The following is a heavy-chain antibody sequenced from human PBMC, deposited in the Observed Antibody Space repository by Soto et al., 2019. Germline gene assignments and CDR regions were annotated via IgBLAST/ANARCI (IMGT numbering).Heavy chain of an antibody. CDR2: INTDGSST. D-gene: IGHD3-9*01. CDR1: GFSFSGYW. V-gene: IGHV3-74*01. Sequence: EVQLVESGGGLVQPGGSLRLSCADSGFSFSGYWMHWVRQDPGKGLVWVSRINTDGSSTNYADSVKGRFTISRDNAKNTVYLQMNSLRAEDTAVYYCARSPGGYYIDWGQGTMVTVSS. J-gene: IGHJ3*01. CDR3: ARSPGGYYID.